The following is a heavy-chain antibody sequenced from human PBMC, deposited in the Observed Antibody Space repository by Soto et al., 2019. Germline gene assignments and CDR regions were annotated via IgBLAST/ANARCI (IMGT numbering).Heavy chain of an antibody. Sequence: QVQLVASGGGVVHLGRSLTLSCAASGFTFNRHAIHWVRQAPGKGLEWVTVISRDGTKKYFADSVKGRFTISRDNAKNTVFLQMNSLRREDTAVYYCARSRSGAVADSFAYWGQGTPVTVSS. CDR2: ISRDGTKK. V-gene: IGHV3-30-3*01. J-gene: IGHJ4*02. CDR1: GFTFNRHA. CDR3: ARSRSGAVADSFAY. D-gene: IGHD3-10*01.